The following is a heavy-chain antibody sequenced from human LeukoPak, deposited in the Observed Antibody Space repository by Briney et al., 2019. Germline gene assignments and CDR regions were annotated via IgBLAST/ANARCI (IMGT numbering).Heavy chain of an antibody. Sequence: KRGESLKISCQGSGSTFTSYWIGWVRQLPGKGLEWMGIIYPGDSDTRYSPSFQGQVTISADKSSSTACLQWSSLKASDTAMYYCARPAYLGYCSSTSCHDAFDIWGQGTMVTVSS. CDR3: ARPAYLGYCSSTSCHDAFDI. CDR1: GSTFTSYW. V-gene: IGHV5-51*01. D-gene: IGHD2-2*01. J-gene: IGHJ3*02. CDR2: IYPGDSDT.